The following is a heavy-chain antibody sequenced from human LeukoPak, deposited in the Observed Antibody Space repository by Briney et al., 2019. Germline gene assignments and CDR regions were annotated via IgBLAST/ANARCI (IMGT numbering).Heavy chain of an antibody. D-gene: IGHD3-10*01. J-gene: IGHJ4*02. CDR2: IKEDGSEK. Sequence: GGSLRLSCAASGFTFNNFWIAWVRQAPGKGLEGVANIKEDGSEKNYVDSVKGRFTISRDNAMNSLSLQVNSLRVEDTAVYYCARVSGSGSFYRVFDYWGQGTPVTVSS. V-gene: IGHV3-7*05. CDR3: ARVSGSGSFYRVFDY. CDR1: GFTFNNFW.